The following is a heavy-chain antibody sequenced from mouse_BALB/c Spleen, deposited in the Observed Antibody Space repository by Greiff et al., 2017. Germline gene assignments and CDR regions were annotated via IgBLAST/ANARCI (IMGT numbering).Heavy chain of an antibody. CDR1: GFSLTGYG. J-gene: IGHJ1*01. CDR3: ARSAYDYDGWYFDV. CDR2: IWGDGST. Sequence: VKLVESGPGLVAPSQSLSITCTVSGFSLTGYGVNWVRQPPGKGLEWLGMIWGDGSTDYNSALKSRLSISKDNSKSQVFFKMNSLQANDTAIYYCARSAYDYDGWYFDVWGAGTTVTVSS. D-gene: IGHD2-4*01. V-gene: IGHV2-6-7*01.